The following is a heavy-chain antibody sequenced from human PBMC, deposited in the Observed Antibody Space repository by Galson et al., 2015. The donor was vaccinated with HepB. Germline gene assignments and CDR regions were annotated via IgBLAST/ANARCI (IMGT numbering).Heavy chain of an antibody. V-gene: IGHV3-30*18. CDR1: GFTFSRYG. CDR3: AKDNMIAAPLPGAFDI. CDR2: ISYDGSNK. J-gene: IGHJ3*02. Sequence: SLRLSCAASGFTFSRYGMHWVRQAPGKGLEWVAVISYDGSNKYYADSVKGRFTISRGNSKNTLYLQMNSLRAEDTAVYYCAKDNMIAAPLPGAFDIWGQGTMVTVSS. D-gene: IGHD6-6*01.